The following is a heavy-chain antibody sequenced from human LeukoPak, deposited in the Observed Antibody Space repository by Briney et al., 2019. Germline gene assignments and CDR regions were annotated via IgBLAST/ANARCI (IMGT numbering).Heavy chain of an antibody. V-gene: IGHV3-21*01. Sequence: GGSLRLSCAASGFTFSSYSMNWVRQAPGKGLEWVSSISSSSSYIYYADSVKGRFTISRDNAKNSLYLQMNSLRAEDTAVYYCASVYCSSTSCQTHGFDPWGQGTLVTVSS. CDR2: ISSSSSYI. J-gene: IGHJ5*02. CDR3: ASVYCSSTSCQTHGFDP. CDR1: GFTFSSYS. D-gene: IGHD2-2*01.